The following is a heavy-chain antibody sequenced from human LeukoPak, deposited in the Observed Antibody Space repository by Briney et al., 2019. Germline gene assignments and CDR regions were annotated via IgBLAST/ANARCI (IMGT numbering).Heavy chain of an antibody. D-gene: IGHD6-19*01. J-gene: IGHJ4*02. CDR3: ARDPGSSGWSI. CDR1: GFTVSSNY. Sequence: PGGSLRLSCAASGFTVSSNYMSWVRQAPGKGLEWVSVIYSGGSTYYADSVRGRFTISRDNSKNTLYLQMNSLRAEDTAVCYCARDPGSSGWSIWGQGTLATVSS. CDR2: IYSGGST. V-gene: IGHV3-53*01.